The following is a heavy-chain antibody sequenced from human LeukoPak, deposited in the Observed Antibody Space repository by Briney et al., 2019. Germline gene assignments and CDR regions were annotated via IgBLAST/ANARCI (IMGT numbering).Heavy chain of an antibody. D-gene: IGHD6-13*01. CDR2: MNPNSGNT. Sequence: ASVKVSCKASGYTFTSYDINWVRQVTGQGLEWMGWMNPNSGNTGYAQKFQGRVTITRNTSISTAYMELSSLRSEDTAVYYCARGHSSSWPYYYYYMDVWGKGTTVTVSS. CDR3: ARGHSSSWPYYYYYMDV. V-gene: IGHV1-8*03. J-gene: IGHJ6*03. CDR1: GYTFTSYD.